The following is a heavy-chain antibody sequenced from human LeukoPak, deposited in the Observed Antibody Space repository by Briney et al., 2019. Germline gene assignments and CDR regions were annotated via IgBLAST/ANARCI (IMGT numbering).Heavy chain of an antibody. J-gene: IGHJ5*02. D-gene: IGHD3-3*01. CDR3: ARDSVLRFLPLGFDP. Sequence: SETLSLTCAVSGGSISSGGYSWSWIRQPPGKGLEWIGYIYHSGSTYYNPSLKSRVTISVDRSKNQFSLKLSSVTAADTAVYYCARDSVLRFLPLGFDPWGQGTLVTVSS. CDR1: GGSISSGGYS. V-gene: IGHV4-30-2*01. CDR2: IYHSGST.